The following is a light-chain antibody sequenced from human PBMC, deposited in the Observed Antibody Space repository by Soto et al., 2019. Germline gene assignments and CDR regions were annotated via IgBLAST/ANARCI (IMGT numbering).Light chain of an antibody. J-gene: IGKJ1*01. V-gene: IGKV3-15*01. Sequence: EIVLTQSPGTLSLSPGKRATLSCRASQNISNYLIWYQQKPGQAPRLLIYDVSNRATGIPVRFSGSGSETEFTLTIRSLQSEDFALYYCHQYNNWPWTFGQGTKVDIK. CDR3: HQYNNWPWT. CDR2: DVS. CDR1: QNISNY.